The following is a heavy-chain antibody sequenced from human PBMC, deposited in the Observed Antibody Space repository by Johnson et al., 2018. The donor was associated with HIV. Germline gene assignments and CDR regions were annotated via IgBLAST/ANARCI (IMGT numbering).Heavy chain of an antibody. Sequence: QVQLVESGGGVVQPGRSLRLSCAASEFTFSNYAMHWVRQAPGKGLEWVAVVPDDGDNKYYADSVKGRFTISRDNSKNTLYLQMNSLRAEDTAIYYCARGQLWLLDDALDIWGQGTMVTFSS. CDR3: ARGQLWLLDDALDI. CDR1: EFTFSNYA. J-gene: IGHJ3*02. D-gene: IGHD5-18*01. CDR2: VPDDGDNK. V-gene: IGHV3-30-3*01.